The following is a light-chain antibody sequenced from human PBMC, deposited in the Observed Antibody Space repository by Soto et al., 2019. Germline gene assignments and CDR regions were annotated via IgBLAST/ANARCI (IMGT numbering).Light chain of an antibody. Sequence: QSALTQPRSVSGSPGQSVTISCTGTSGDIGTYNYVSWYQLHPGKAPKLIIYDVTKRPSGVPDRFSGSKSGNTASLTVSGLQAGDEADYSCCSYAGDYTPVIFGGGTKLTVL. J-gene: IGLJ2*01. CDR1: SGDIGTYNY. V-gene: IGLV2-11*01. CDR2: DVT. CDR3: CSYAGDYTPVI.